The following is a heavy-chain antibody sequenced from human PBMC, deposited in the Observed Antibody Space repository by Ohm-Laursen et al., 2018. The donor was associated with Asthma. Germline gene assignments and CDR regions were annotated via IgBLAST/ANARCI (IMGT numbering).Heavy chain of an antibody. CDR1: GFTFSSYG. J-gene: IGHJ4*02. D-gene: IGHD3-22*01. V-gene: IGHV3-30*03. Sequence: SLRLSCAASGFTFSSYGMHWVRQAPGKGLEWVAVISYDGSNKYYADSVKGRFTISRDNSKNTLYLQMNSLRAEDTAVYYCARDGVPLVSGYYFDYWGQGTLVTVSS. CDR2: ISYDGSNK. CDR3: ARDGVPLVSGYYFDY.